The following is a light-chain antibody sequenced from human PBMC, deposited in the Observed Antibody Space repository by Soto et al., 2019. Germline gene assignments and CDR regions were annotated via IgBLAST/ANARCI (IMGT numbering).Light chain of an antibody. CDR3: QQYGTSPRM. Sequence: EIVLTQSPGTLSLSPGERVTLSCRASQSVGTNYLAWYQQKPGLAPRLVIYGTSNRATGTPDRFSGSGSGTDFTLTISRLEPEDFAVYYCQQYGTSPRMFGQGTKVDIK. CDR2: GTS. J-gene: IGKJ1*01. CDR1: QSVGTNY. V-gene: IGKV3-20*01.